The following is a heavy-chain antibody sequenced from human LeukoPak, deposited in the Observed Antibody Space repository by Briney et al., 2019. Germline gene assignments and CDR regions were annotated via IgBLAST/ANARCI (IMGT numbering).Heavy chain of an antibody. CDR3: AKDIAQGYTFGSIEQDY. V-gene: IGHV3-23*01. J-gene: IGHJ4*02. D-gene: IGHD5-18*01. CDR2: ISESGSGT. CDR1: GLTFGRYA. Sequence: GGSLRLSCAVSGLTFGRYAMSWVRQAPGKGLEWVSAISESGSGTYYADSVKGRFTISRDNSKDTLSLQMNSLRAEDTAVYYCAKDIAQGYTFGSIEQDYWGQGTLVTVSS.